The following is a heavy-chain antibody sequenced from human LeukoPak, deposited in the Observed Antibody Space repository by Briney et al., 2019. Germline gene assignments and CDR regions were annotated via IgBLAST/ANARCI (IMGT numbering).Heavy chain of an antibody. CDR1: NGSFTNYY. CDR2: IFPSGLT. V-gene: IGHV4-4*08. J-gene: IGHJ6*03. Sequence: PSETLSLTCSVSNGSFTNYYWGWIRQPPGKRLEWIGYIFPSGLTNYNPSLNSRVTISLDTAKSQFSLTLKSVTAADTAVYYCARAGDGHHYYYYMDVWGTGTPVTVSS. CDR3: ARAGDGHHYYYYMDV. D-gene: IGHD1-26*01.